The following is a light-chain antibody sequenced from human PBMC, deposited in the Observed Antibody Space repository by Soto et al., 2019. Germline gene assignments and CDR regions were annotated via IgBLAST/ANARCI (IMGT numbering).Light chain of an antibody. CDR1: SSDVGGYNF. V-gene: IGLV2-14*01. Sequence: QSALTQPASVSGSPGQSITISCTGTSSDVGGYNFVSWYQQHPGKAPKIMIYDVTNRPSGVSNRFSGSKSGNTASLTISGHQAEDEADYYCSSYTSSSTLVFGSGTKLTVL. CDR2: DVT. CDR3: SSYTSSSTLV. J-gene: IGLJ1*01.